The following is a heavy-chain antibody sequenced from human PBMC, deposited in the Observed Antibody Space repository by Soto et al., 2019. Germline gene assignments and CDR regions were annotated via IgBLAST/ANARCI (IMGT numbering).Heavy chain of an antibody. V-gene: IGHV3-53*02. Sequence: EVQLVETGGGLIQPGGSLRLSCAASGFTVSSNYMSWVRQAPGKGLEWVSVIYSGGSIYYADSVKGRFTISRDNSKNTLYLQMNSLRAEDTAVYYCARVPYSSSSGNYYYYYGMDVWGQGTTVTVSS. CDR1: GFTVSSNY. J-gene: IGHJ6*02. CDR2: IYSGGSI. CDR3: ARVPYSSSSGNYYYYYGMDV. D-gene: IGHD6-6*01.